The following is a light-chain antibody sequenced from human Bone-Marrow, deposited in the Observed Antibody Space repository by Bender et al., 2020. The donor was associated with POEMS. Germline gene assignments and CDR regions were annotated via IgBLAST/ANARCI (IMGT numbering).Light chain of an antibody. CDR1: SSDVGSYNL. CDR2: EGS. J-gene: IGLJ3*02. CDR3: QSYDSSLSGSV. V-gene: IGLV2-14*02. Sequence: QSALTQPASVSGSPGQSITISCTGTSSDVGSYNLVSWYQQHPGKAPKLMIYEGSKRPSGVSNRFSGSKSGNTASLTISGLQAEDEAYYYCQSYDSSLSGSVFGGGTKLTVL.